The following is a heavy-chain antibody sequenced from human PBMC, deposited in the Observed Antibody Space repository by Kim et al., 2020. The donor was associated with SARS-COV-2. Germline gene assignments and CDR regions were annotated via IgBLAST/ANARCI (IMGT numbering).Heavy chain of an antibody. D-gene: IGHD6-13*01. CDR2: INPSGGST. V-gene: IGHV1-46*01. CDR3: ARDPARGEHQLVRGHYYYGMDV. Sequence: ASVKVSCKASGYTFTSYYMHWVRQAPGQGLEWMGIINPSGGSTSYAQKFQGRVTMTRDTSTSTVYMELSSLRSEDTAVYYCARDPARGEHQLVRGHYYYGMDVWGQGTTVTVSS. J-gene: IGHJ6*02. CDR1: GYTFTSYY.